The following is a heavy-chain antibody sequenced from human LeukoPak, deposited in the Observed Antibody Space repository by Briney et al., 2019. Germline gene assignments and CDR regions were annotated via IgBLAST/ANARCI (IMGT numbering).Heavy chain of an antibody. CDR2: ISGSGGST. J-gene: IGHJ5*02. D-gene: IGHD6-19*01. Sequence: GGSLRLSCAASGFTLSSYAMSWVRQAPGKGLEWVSAISGSGGSTYYADSVKGRFTISRDNSKNTLYLQMNSLRAEDTAVYYCARKRIAVTGWFDPWGQGTLVTVSS. CDR1: GFTLSSYA. CDR3: ARKRIAVTGWFDP. V-gene: IGHV3-23*01.